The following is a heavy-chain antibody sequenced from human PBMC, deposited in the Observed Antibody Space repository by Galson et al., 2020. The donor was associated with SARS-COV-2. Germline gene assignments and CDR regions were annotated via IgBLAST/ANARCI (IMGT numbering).Heavy chain of an antibody. CDR1: GGSISSGSYY. J-gene: IGHJ5*02. V-gene: IGHV4-61*02. Sequence: SETLSLTCTVSGGSISSGSYYWSWIRQPAGKGLEWIGRIYTSGSTNYNPSLKSRVTISVDTSKNQFSLKLSSVTAADTAVYSCARAHGTMIVEMNWFDPWGQGTLVTVSS. CDR2: IYTSGST. D-gene: IGHD3-22*01. CDR3: ARAHGTMIVEMNWFDP.